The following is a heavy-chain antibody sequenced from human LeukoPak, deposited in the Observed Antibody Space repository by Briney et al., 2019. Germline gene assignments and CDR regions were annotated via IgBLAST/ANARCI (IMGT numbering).Heavy chain of an antibody. CDR3: ARETSQKGAHYMDV. CDR1: GGSINSY. CDR2: IYTSGST. J-gene: IGHJ6*03. D-gene: IGHD3-16*01. Sequence: SETLSLTCTVSGGSINSYWSWIRQPAGKGLEWIGRIYTSGSTNYNPSLKSRVTISLDTSKKQFSLKLSSVTAADTAVYYCARETSQKGAHYMDVWGKGTTVTISS. V-gene: IGHV4-4*07.